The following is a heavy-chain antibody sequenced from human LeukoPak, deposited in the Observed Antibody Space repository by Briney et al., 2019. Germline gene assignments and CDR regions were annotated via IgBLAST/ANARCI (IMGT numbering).Heavy chain of an antibody. D-gene: IGHD4/OR15-4a*01. CDR2: IRRSSSSI. Sequence: GGSLRLSCAASGFTFDDYGMSWVRQAPGKGLEWVSYIRRSSSSIYYADSVKGRFTISRDNSKNTLYLQMNSLRAEDTAMYYCAKVSLNMVNDAFDIWGQGTMVSVSS. J-gene: IGHJ3*02. CDR1: GFTFDDYG. CDR3: AKVSLNMVNDAFDI. V-gene: IGHV3-48*01.